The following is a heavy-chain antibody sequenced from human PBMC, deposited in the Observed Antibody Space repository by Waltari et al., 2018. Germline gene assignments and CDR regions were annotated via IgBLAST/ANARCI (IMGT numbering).Heavy chain of an antibody. CDR2: IIPIFGTA. J-gene: IGHJ5*02. Sequence: QVQLVQSGAEVKKPGSSVKVSCKASGGTFSSYAISWVRQAPGQGLEWMGGIIPIFGTANYAQKFQGRVTITTDESTSTAYMELSSLRSEDTAVYYCARRAYCGGDCYYNWFDPWGQGTLVTVSS. D-gene: IGHD2-21*01. CDR3: ARRAYCGGDCYYNWFDP. CDR1: GGTFSSYA. V-gene: IGHV1-69*05.